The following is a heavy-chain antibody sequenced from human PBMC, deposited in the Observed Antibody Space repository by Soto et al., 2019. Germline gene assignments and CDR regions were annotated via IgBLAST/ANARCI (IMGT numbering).Heavy chain of an antibody. CDR3: AGTRTAMVTYIDY. Sequence: PSETLSLTCTVSGGSISSYYWSWIRQPPGKGLEWIGYIYYSGSTNYNPSLKSRVTISVDTSKNQFSLKLSSVTAADTAVYYCAGTRTAMVTYIDYWGQGTLVTVS. CDR2: IYYSGST. J-gene: IGHJ4*02. V-gene: IGHV4-59*08. D-gene: IGHD5-18*01. CDR1: GGSISSYY.